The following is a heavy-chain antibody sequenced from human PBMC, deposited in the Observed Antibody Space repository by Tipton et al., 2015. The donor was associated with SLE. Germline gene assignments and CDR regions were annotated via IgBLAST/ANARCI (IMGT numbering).Heavy chain of an antibody. CDR3: ASEGPRSYWYFDL. CDR1: GGSISSSSYY. J-gene: IGHJ2*01. D-gene: IGHD1-14*01. V-gene: IGHV4-39*07. Sequence: TLSLTCTVSGGSISSSSYYWGWIRQPPGKGLGWIGSIYYSGSTYYNPSLKSRVTMSVDTSKNQFSLKLSSVTAADTAVYYCASEGPRSYWYFDLWGRGTLVTVSS. CDR2: IYYSGST.